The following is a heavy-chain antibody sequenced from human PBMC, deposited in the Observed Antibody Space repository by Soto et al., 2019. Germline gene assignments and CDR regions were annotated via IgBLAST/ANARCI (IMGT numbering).Heavy chain of an antibody. V-gene: IGHV5-51*01. D-gene: IGHD6-19*01. CDR3: ATAPNPYSSGWYGGGY. J-gene: IGHJ4*02. CDR2: IYPGDSDT. Sequence: ESLNISCKGSGYSFTSYWIGWVRQMPGKGLEWMGIIYPGDSDTRYSPSFQGQVTISADKSISTAYLQWSSLKASDTAMYYCATAPNPYSSGWYGGGYWGQGTLVTVSS. CDR1: GYSFTSYW.